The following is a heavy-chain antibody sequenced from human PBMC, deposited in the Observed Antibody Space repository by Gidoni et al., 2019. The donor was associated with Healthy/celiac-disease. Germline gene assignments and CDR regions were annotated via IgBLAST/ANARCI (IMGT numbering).Heavy chain of an antibody. CDR3: ARGEGYCSGGSCYLYWFDP. CDR1: GGSFSGYY. Sequence: QVQLQQWCAGLLKPSETLSLTCAVYGGSFSGYYWSWIRQPPGKGLEWIGEINHSGSTNYNPSLKSRVTISVDTSKNQFSLKLSSVTAADTAVYYCARGEGYCSGGSCYLYWFDPWGQGTLVTVSS. CDR2: INHSGST. V-gene: IGHV4-34*01. J-gene: IGHJ5*02. D-gene: IGHD2-15*01.